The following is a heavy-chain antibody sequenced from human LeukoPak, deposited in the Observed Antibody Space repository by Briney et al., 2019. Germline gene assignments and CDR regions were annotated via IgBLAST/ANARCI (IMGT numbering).Heavy chain of an antibody. J-gene: IGHJ4*02. V-gene: IGHV3-74*01. CDR1: GFTFSSYW. CDR3: GRTGDFDY. D-gene: IGHD1-1*01. Sequence: GGSLRLSCAASGFTFSSYWMHWVRQAPGKGLVWVSRINSDGGSTTYADSVKGRFTISRDNAKNTLYLQMSRLRAEDTAVYYCGRTGDFDYWGPGTLVTVSS. CDR2: INSDGGST.